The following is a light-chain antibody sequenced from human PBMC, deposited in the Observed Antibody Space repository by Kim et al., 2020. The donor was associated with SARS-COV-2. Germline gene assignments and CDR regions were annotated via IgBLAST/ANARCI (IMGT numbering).Light chain of an antibody. J-gene: IGKJ3*01. Sequence: SLSPGERCTLSCKASQSVTRSFLAWYKHKPGQAPRLLIYGASSRATGIPDRFSGNGSGTDFTLTISRLEPEDFAVYYCQHFGSSPFGPGTKVDIK. CDR3: QHFGSSP. CDR1: QSVTRSF. CDR2: GAS. V-gene: IGKV3-20*01.